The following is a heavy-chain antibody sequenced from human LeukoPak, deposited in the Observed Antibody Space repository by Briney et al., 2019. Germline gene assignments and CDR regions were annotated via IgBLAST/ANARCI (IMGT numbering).Heavy chain of an antibody. D-gene: IGHD6-19*01. CDR3: AREDKPVETMVAVAVPVFCGMVV. Sequence: GGSLRLSCAASGFTFSSYEMHWVRQAPGKGLEWIAYISTSGSTISYADSVKGRFTITRDNAKNSLYLQRNSLRAEDTAVYYCAREDKPVETMVAVAVPVFCGMVVCGQGTTVTVSS. CDR2: ISTSGSTI. CDR1: GFTFSSYE. V-gene: IGHV3-48*03. J-gene: IGHJ6*02.